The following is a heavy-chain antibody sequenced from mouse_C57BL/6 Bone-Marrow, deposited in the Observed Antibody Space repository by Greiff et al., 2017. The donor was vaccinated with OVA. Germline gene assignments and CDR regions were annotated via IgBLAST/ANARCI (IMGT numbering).Heavy chain of an antibody. CDR1: GFNIKDDY. V-gene: IGHV14-4*01. J-gene: IGHJ2*01. CDR3: TSCGNIDY. D-gene: IGHD2-1*01. Sequence: VQLKQSGAELVRPGASVKLSCTASGFNIKDDYMHWVKQRPEQGLEWIGWIDPENGDTEYASKFQGKATITADTSSNTAYLQLSSLTSEDTAVYYCTSCGNIDYWGQGTTLTVSS. CDR2: IDPENGDT.